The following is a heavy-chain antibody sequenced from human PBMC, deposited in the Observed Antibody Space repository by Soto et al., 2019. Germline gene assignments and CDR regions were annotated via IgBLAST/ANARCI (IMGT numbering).Heavy chain of an antibody. D-gene: IGHD2-2*01. CDR2: ISAYNGNT. CDR3: ARDLVPAANPYYNGMDV. CDR1: GYTFTSYG. Sequence: ASVKVSCKASGYTFTSYGISWVRQAPGQGLEWMGWISAYNGNTNYAQKLQGRVTMTTDTSTSTAYMELRSLRSDDTAVYYCARDLVPAANPYYNGMDVWGQGTTVTVSS. J-gene: IGHJ6*02. V-gene: IGHV1-18*01.